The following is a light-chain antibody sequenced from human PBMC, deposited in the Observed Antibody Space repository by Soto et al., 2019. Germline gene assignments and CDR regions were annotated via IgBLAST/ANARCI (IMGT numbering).Light chain of an antibody. CDR3: AAWGDILKTYV. V-gene: IGLV1-44*01. Sequence: QSVLTQPPSASGTPGQRVTISCSGSTSNIGKNTVNWYHQLPGTAPKILIYSVNHRPSGVPDRFSGSKSGTSASLAIRGLQSEDEADYYCAAWGDILKTYVFGSGTKLTVL. CDR2: SVN. CDR1: TSNIGKNT. J-gene: IGLJ1*01.